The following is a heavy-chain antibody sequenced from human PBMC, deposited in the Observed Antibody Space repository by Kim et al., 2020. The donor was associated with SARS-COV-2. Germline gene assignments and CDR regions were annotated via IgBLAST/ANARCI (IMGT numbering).Heavy chain of an antibody. V-gene: IGHV4-39*01. CDR2: IYYRGST. D-gene: IGHD1-26*01. J-gene: IGHJ3*02. CDR3: ARVGVGAFDI. CDR1: GGSISSSSYY. Sequence: SETLSLTCTVSGGSISSSSYYWGWIRQPPGKGLEWIGSIYYRGSTYYNPSLKSRVTISVDTSKNQFSLKLSSVTAADTAVYYCARVGVGAFDIWGQGTMVTVSS.